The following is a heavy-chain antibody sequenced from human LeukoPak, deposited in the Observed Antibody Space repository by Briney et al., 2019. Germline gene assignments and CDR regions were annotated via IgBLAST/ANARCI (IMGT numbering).Heavy chain of an antibody. J-gene: IGHJ4*02. CDR1: GGSISSYY. Sequence: SETLSLTCTVSGGSISSYYWSWIRQPAGKGLEWIGRIYTSGSTNYNPSLKSRVTMSVDTSKNQFSLKLTSVTAADTAVYYCARNSRGSSSWYVLWDYWGQGTLVTVSS. CDR3: ARNSRGSSSWYVLWDY. CDR2: IYTSGST. D-gene: IGHD6-13*01. V-gene: IGHV4-4*07.